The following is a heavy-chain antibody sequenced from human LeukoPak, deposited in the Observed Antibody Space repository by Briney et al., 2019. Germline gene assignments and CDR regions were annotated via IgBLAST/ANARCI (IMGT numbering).Heavy chain of an antibody. D-gene: IGHD2-2*01. CDR2: INPNSGGT. CDR3: ARDRVPAAINWFDP. CDR1: GYTFTGYY. Sequence: ASVKVSCKASGYTFTGYYMHWVRQAPGQGLEWMGRINPNSGGTNYAQKFQGRVTMTRDTSISTAYMELSWLRSDDTAVYYCARDRVPAAINWFDPWGQGTLVTVSS. V-gene: IGHV1-2*06. J-gene: IGHJ5*02.